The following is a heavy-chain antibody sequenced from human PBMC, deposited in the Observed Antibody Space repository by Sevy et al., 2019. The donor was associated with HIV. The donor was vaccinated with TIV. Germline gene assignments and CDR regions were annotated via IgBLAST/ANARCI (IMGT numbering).Heavy chain of an antibody. CDR2: ISYDGSIK. J-gene: IGHJ6*02. D-gene: IGHD3-3*01. CDR3: ARDLRFLEMQYGTDV. V-gene: IGHV3-30-3*01. CDR1: GFTFSSYA. Sequence: GESLKISCAASGFTFSSYAMHWVRQAPGKGLEWVAVISYDGSIKYYADSVKGRFTISRDNSKNTLYLQMNSLRAEDTAVYYCARDLRFLEMQYGTDVWGQGTTVTVSS.